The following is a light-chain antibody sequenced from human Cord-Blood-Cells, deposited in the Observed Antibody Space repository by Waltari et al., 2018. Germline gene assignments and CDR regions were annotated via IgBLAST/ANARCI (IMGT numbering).Light chain of an antibody. Sequence: QSALTQPASVSGSPGQSITISCTGTSSDVGGSNYFSWYQQHPGKAPKRMIYEVSNRPSGVSNRFSGSKSGNTASLTISGLLAEDEADYYCSSYTSSSTLVVFGGGTKLTVL. J-gene: IGLJ2*01. CDR2: EVS. CDR1: SSDVGGSNY. CDR3: SSYTSSSTLVV. V-gene: IGLV2-14*01.